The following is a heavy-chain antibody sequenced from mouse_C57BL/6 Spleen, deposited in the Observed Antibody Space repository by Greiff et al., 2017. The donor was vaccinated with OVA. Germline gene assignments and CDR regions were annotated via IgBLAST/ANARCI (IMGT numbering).Heavy chain of an antibody. V-gene: IGHV5-4*01. J-gene: IGHJ3*01. D-gene: IGHD1-1*01. CDR2: ISDGGSYT. Sequence: EVQGVESGGGLVKPGGSLTLSCAASGFTFSSYAMSWVRQTPERRPEWVATISDGGSYTYYPDTVKGRFTISRDNAKNNLYLQMSHLKSEDTAMDDCARDNYYGSSSPFAYWGQGTLVTVSA. CDR3: ARDNYYGSSSPFAY. CDR1: GFTFSSYA.